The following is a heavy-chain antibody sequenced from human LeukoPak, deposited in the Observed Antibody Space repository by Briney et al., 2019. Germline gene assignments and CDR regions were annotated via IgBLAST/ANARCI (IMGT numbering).Heavy chain of an antibody. Sequence: GGSLRLSCAASGFTFSSYGMHWVRQAPGKGLEWVAFIRYDGSNKYYADSVKGRFTISRDNSKNTLYLQMNSLRAEDTAVYYCAKDLSPGTPRGDAFDIWGQGTMVTVSS. CDR2: IRYDGSNK. J-gene: IGHJ3*02. V-gene: IGHV3-30*02. D-gene: IGHD1-1*01. CDR3: AKDLSPGTPRGDAFDI. CDR1: GFTFSSYG.